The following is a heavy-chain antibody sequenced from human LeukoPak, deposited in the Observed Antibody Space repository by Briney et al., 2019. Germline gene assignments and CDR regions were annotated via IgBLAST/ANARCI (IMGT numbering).Heavy chain of an antibody. Sequence: SGGSLRLSCAASGFTFDDYTMHWVRQAPGKVLEWVSLITWDGGSTYYADSVKGRFTISRDNSKNSLYLQMNSLRTEDTALYYCAKGKNTGSYLSHVDYWGQGTLVTVSS. CDR2: ITWDGGST. D-gene: IGHD3-10*01. CDR3: AKGKNTGSYLSHVDY. CDR1: GFTFDDYT. J-gene: IGHJ4*02. V-gene: IGHV3-43*01.